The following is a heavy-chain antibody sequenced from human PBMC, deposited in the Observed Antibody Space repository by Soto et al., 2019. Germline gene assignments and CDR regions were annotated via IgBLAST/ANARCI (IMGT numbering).Heavy chain of an antibody. CDR2: ISISESDT. J-gene: IGHJ5*02. Sequence: EVQLVESGGGLVQPGGSLRLSCAASGFTFSSFEMNWVRQAPGEGLEWVSHISISESDTYYADSVRGRFTISRDNAKNSVYLEMNSLRAEDTSVYYCAREVPGAPGWFDPWGQGTLVTVSS. V-gene: IGHV3-48*03. CDR1: GFTFSSFE. CDR3: AREVPGAPGWFDP.